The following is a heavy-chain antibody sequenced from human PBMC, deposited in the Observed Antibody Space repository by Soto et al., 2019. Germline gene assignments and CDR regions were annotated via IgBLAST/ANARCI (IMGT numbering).Heavy chain of an antibody. CDR3: AKDVVVVVTASNWFDP. CDR1: GFTFNSYA. V-gene: IGHV3-23*01. Sequence: GGSLILSCAASGFTFNSYAMNWVRQAPGKGLEWVSGISGRGDNTYYADSVKGRFTISRDNSKNTLYLQMTSLRAEDTAVYYCAKDVVVVVTASNWFDPWGQGTLVTVSS. CDR2: ISGRGDNT. J-gene: IGHJ5*02. D-gene: IGHD2-15*01.